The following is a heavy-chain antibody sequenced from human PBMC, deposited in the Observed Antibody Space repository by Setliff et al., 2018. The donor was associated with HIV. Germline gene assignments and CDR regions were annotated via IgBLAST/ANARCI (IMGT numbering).Heavy chain of an antibody. V-gene: IGHV1-18*01. D-gene: IGHD6-19*01. CDR1: GYSFARYG. CDR3: ARVPYRSAWFSGGHDAFDI. J-gene: IGHJ3*02. CDR2: ISGFNGIT. Sequence: ASVKVSCKASGYSFARYGLSWVRQAPGQGLEWMGWISGFNGITKYAQSFQGRVAMTTETATSTAYMEMRSLRSDDTAVYFCARVPYRSAWFSGGHDAFDIWGQGTMVTVSS.